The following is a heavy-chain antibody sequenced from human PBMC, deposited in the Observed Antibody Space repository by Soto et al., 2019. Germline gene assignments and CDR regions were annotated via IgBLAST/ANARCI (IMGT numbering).Heavy chain of an antibody. D-gene: IGHD5-18*01. J-gene: IGHJ3*01. V-gene: IGHV6-1*01. CDR1: GDSVSSNTGA. Sequence: SQTLSLTCAISGDSVSSNTGAWNWIRHSPSRGLEWLGRTYYRSKWYKDYARSVNSRITINAGTSKNQISLQLNSVTPEDTALYYCAGEDGYDTFDVWGQGTLVTVSS. CDR2: TYYRSKWYK. CDR3: AGEDGYDTFDV.